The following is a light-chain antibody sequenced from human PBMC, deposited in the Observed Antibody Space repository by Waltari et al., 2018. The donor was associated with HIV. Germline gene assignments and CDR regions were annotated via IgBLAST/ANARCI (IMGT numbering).Light chain of an antibody. CDR2: GNK. Sequence: QSVLTQPPSVSGAPGQRVTISCTGSTSNIGDDYDVHWYQQIPGTAPKLLISGNKNRPAGVPDRFSASKSGTSASLTITGLQAEDEADYFCQSYDITLSASVVFGGGTKLTVL. CDR3: QSYDITLSASVV. V-gene: IGLV1-40*01. J-gene: IGLJ2*01. CDR1: TSNIGDDYD.